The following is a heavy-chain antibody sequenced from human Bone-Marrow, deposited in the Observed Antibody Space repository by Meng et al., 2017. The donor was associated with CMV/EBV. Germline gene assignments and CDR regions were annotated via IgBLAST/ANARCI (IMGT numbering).Heavy chain of an antibody. Sequence: QLQESGPGLVKPSETLSLPCTVSGGSISSSSYYWGWIRQPPGKGLEWIGTIYYSGSTYYNPSLKSRVTISVDTSKNQFSLKLSSVTAADTAVYYCARSWEGQQPIDYWGQGTLVTVSS. J-gene: IGHJ4*02. V-gene: IGHV4-39*07. CDR1: GGSISSSSYY. CDR2: IYYSGST. CDR3: ARSWEGQQPIDY. D-gene: IGHD6-13*01.